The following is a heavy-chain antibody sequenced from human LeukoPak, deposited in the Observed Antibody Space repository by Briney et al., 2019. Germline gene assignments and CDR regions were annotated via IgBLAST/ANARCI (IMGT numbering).Heavy chain of an antibody. CDR2: ISGSGGST. J-gene: IGHJ4*02. Sequence: GGSLRLSCAASGFTFSSYAMSWVRHAPGKGLEWVSAISGSGGSTYYADSVKGRFTISRDNSKNTLYLQMNRLRAEDTAVYYCAEVYDSSGYATSLFNYWGQGTRVTVSS. V-gene: IGHV3-23*01. D-gene: IGHD3-22*01. CDR3: AEVYDSSGYATSLFNY. CDR1: GFTFSSYA.